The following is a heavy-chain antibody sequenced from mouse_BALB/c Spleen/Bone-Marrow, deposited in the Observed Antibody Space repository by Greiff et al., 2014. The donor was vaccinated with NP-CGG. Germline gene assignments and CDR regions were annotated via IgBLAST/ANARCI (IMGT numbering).Heavy chain of an antibody. J-gene: IGHJ3*01. CDR2: IYPGNSDT. CDR1: GYTFTSYW. V-gene: IGHV1-5*01. Sequence: DVQLQESGTVLARPGASVKMSCKASGYTFTSYWMHWVKQRPGQGLEWIGAIYPGNSDTSYNQKFKGKAKLTAVTSTSTAYMELSSLTNEDSAVYYCTRAMITRAWFAYWGQGTLVTVSA. CDR3: TRAMITRAWFAY. D-gene: IGHD2-4*01.